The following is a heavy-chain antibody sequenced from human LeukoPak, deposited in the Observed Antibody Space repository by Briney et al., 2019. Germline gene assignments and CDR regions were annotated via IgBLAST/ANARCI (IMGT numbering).Heavy chain of an antibody. V-gene: IGHV1-69*13. CDR1: GGTFISYA. D-gene: IGHD2-15*01. CDR2: IIPIFGTA. Sequence: SVKVSCKASGGTFISYAISWVRQAPGQGLEWMGGIIPIFGTANYAQKFQGRVTITADESTSTAYMELSSLRSEDTAVYYCARDSVPYCSGGSCYWLDYWGQGTLVTVSS. J-gene: IGHJ4*02. CDR3: ARDSVPYCSGGSCYWLDY.